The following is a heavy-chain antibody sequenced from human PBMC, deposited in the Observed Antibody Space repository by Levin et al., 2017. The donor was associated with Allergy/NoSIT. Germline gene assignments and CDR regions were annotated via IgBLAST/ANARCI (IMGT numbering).Heavy chain of an antibody. V-gene: IGHV3-9*01. CDR3: ARDNSGLQDAGES. J-gene: IGHJ3*02. CDR1: GFTFDDYA. D-gene: IGHD6-25*01. CDR2: ISWNSGSI. Sequence: GGSLRLSCAASGFTFDDYAMHWVRQAPGKGLEWVSGISWNSGSIGYADSVKGRFTISRDNAKNSLYLQMNSLRTEDTAVYYCARDNSGLQDAGESWGQGTMVIVST.